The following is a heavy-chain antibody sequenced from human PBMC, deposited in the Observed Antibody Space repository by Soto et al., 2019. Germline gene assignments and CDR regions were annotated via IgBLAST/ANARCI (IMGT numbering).Heavy chain of an antibody. Sequence: EVHLLESGGDWVRPGGSLSLSCAASGVSFHEYTMNWGRQAPGKGLEWDSGIYGAAAGLYYADSVKGRFTISRYNSRNTVCQQLNKLRSEDAAVDDCEKYSDSDGLGDIDSWGQGAQVTVYS. CDR1: GVSFHEYT. CDR2: IYGAAAGL. V-gene: IGHV3-23*01. J-gene: IGHJ4*02. CDR3: EKYSDSDGLGDIDS. D-gene: IGHD5-12*01.